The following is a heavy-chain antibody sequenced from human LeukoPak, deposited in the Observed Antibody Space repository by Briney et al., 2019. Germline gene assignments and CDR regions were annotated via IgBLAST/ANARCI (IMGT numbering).Heavy chain of an antibody. J-gene: IGHJ4*02. V-gene: IGHV1-2*02. CDR2: INLNSGGT. Sequence: ASVKVSCKASGYTFTGYYMHWVRQAPGQGLEWMGWINLNSGGTNYAQKFQGRVTMTRDTSISTAYMELSRLRSDDTAVYYCASGYSSSLLDYWGQGTLVTVSS. D-gene: IGHD6-13*01. CDR1: GYTFTGYY. CDR3: ASGYSSSLLDY.